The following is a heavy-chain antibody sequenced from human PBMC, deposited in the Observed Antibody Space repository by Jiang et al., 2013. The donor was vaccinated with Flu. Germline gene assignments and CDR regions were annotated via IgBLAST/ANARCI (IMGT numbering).Heavy chain of an antibody. J-gene: IGHJ3*02. CDR1: GGSIGSSNW. V-gene: IGHV4-4*02. Sequence: GSGLVKPSGTLSLTCAVSGGSIGSSNWWSWVRQPPGKGLEWIGEIYHSGSTNYNPSLKSRVTISVDKSKNQFSLKLSSVTAADTAVYYCARAFPSDGAVAGYNAFDIWGQGTMVTVSS. D-gene: IGHD6-19*01. CDR2: IYHSGST. CDR3: ARAFPSDGAVAGYNAFDI.